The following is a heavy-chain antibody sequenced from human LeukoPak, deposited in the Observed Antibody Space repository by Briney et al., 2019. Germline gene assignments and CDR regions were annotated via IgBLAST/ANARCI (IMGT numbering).Heavy chain of an antibody. CDR3: ARHKYYYDSSGYYYYFDY. CDR1: GGSISSSSYY. V-gene: IGHV4-39*01. D-gene: IGHD3-22*01. CDR2: IYYSGST. J-gene: IGHJ4*02. Sequence: PSETLSLTCTVSGGSISSSSYYWGWIRQPPGKGLEWIGSIYYSGSTYYNPSLKSRVTISVDTSKNRFSLKLSSVTAADTAVYYCARHKYYYDSSGYYYYFDYWGQGTLVTVSS.